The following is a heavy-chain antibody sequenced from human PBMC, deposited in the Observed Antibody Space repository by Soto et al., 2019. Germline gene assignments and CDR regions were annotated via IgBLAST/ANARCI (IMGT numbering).Heavy chain of an antibody. CDR1: GFTFSSYA. D-gene: IGHD4-17*01. J-gene: IGHJ4*02. V-gene: IGHV3-23*01. Sequence: GGSLRLSCAASGFTFSSYAMSWVRQAPGKGLEWVSAISGSGGSTYYADSVKGRFTISRDNPKNTLYLQMNSLRAEDTAVYYCAKGGPDYGGTYYFDDWGQGTLVTVSS. CDR2: ISGSGGST. CDR3: AKGGPDYGGTYYFDD.